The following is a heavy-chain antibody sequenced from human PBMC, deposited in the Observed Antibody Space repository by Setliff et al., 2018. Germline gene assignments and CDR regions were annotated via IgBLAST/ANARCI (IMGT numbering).Heavy chain of an antibody. Sequence: SETLSLTCTVSGGSISSYYWSWIRQPAGKGLEWIGHIYIGGSANYNPSLKSRVAMSIDTSKNQFSLKLNSVTAADMAVYYCAREQWLDPPGYYYMDIWAKGTTVTVSS. V-gene: IGHV4-4*07. D-gene: IGHD6-19*01. CDR2: IYIGGSA. J-gene: IGHJ6*03. CDR3: AREQWLDPPGYYYMDI. CDR1: GGSISSYY.